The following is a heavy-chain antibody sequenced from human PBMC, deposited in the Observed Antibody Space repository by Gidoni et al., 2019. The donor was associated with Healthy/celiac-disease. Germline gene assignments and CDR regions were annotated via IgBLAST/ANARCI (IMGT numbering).Heavy chain of an antibody. CDR1: GFTFSSYG. D-gene: IGHD6-19*01. J-gene: IGHJ3*02. CDR2: IWYDGSNK. CDR3: ARRFEQWLDAFDI. V-gene: IGHV3-33*01. Sequence: QVQLVESGGGVVQPGRSLRLSCAASGFTFSSYGMHWVRQAPGKGLGWVAVIWYDGSNKYYADSVKGRFTISRDNSKNTLYLQMNSLRAEDTAVYYCARRFEQWLDAFDIWGQGTMVTVSS.